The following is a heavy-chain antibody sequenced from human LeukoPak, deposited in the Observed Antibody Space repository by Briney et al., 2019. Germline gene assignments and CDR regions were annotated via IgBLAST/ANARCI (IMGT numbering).Heavy chain of an antibody. CDR1: GGSFSGYY. CDR2: INHSGST. V-gene: IGHV4-34*01. Sequence: SETLSLTCAVYGGSFSGYYWSWIRQPPGKGLEWIGEINHSGSTNYNPSLKSRVTISVDTSKNQFSLKLSSVTAADTAVYYCARRGDGEIDYWGQGTLVTVSS. CDR3: ARRGDGEIDY. D-gene: IGHD4-17*01. J-gene: IGHJ4*02.